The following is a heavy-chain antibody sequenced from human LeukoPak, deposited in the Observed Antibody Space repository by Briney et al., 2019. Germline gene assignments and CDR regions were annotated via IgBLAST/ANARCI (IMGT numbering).Heavy chain of an antibody. CDR3: ARVDSSGYSYYFDY. CDR2: IYYSGST. J-gene: IGHJ4*02. CDR1: GGSISSYY. V-gene: IGHV4-59*01. Sequence: SETLSLTCTVSGGSISSYYWSWIRQPPGKGREWIGYIYYSGSTNYNPSLKSRVTISVDTSKNQFSLKLSSVTAADTAVYYCARVDSSGYSYYFDYWGQGTLVTVSS. D-gene: IGHD3-22*01.